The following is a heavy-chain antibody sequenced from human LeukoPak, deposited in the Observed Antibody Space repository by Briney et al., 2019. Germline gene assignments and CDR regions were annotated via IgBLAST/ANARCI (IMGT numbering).Heavy chain of an antibody. Sequence: GRSLTLSCAVSAFTSSDTYTTWIRPAPGKGLESLSYISPSGTDISYADSVKGRFTISRDNAKNSLYLQMNSLRVEDTAVYYCTRDPRNLDYWGQGTLVTVSS. CDR1: AFTSSDTY. J-gene: IGHJ4*02. CDR2: ISPSGTDI. V-gene: IGHV3-11*01. CDR3: TRDPRNLDY. D-gene: IGHD1-14*01.